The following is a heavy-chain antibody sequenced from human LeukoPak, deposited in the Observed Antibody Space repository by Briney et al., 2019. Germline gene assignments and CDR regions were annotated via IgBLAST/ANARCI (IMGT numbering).Heavy chain of an antibody. D-gene: IGHD3-22*01. J-gene: IGHJ4*02. V-gene: IGHV4-34*01. CDR2: INHSGST. Sequence: SETLSLTCAVYGGSFSGYYWSWIRQPPGKGLEWIGEINHSGSTNYNPSLKSRVTISVDTSKNQFSLKLSSVTAADTAVYYCAEVRGYYDSSGYYYGVFDYWGQGTLVTVSS. CDR1: GGSFSGYY. CDR3: AEVRGYYDSSGYYYGVFDY.